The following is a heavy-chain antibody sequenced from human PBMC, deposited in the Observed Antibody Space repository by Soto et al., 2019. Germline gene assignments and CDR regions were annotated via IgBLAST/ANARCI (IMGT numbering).Heavy chain of an antibody. CDR1: GFTFSSYA. D-gene: IGHD2-2*01. V-gene: IGHV3-23*01. Sequence: GGSLRLSCAASGFTFSSYAMSWVRQAPGKGLEWVSAISGSGGSTYYADSVKGRSTISRDNSKNTLYLQMNSLRAEDTAVSYSAKDESVVPAGILAVYFDYWGQGTLVTVSS. CDR3: AKDESVVPAGILAVYFDY. CDR2: ISGSGGST. J-gene: IGHJ4*02.